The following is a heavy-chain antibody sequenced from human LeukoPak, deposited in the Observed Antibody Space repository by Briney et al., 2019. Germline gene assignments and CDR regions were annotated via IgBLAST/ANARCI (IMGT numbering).Heavy chain of an antibody. Sequence: GGSLRLSCVASGFTVSSNYISWVRQAPGKGLEWVSVIYSAGNTYYADSVKGRFTIPRHNSENTLYLHMNSLRVEDTAVYFCARGGTPGYSSGRIDYWGQGTLVTVSS. V-gene: IGHV3-53*04. J-gene: IGHJ4*02. CDR3: ARGGTPGYSSGRIDY. CDR1: GFTVSSNY. CDR2: IYSAGNT. D-gene: IGHD6-19*01.